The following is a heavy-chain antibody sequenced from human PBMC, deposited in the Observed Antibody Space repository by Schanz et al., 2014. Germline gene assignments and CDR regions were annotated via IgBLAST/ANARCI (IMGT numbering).Heavy chain of an antibody. CDR1: GFTFSSYG. CDR2: INPDGSGK. V-gene: IGHV3-7*01. CDR3: ARGGATRFDY. J-gene: IGHJ4*02. Sequence: VQLVESGGGVVQPGRSLRLSCATSGFTFSSYGMHWVRQAPGKGLESVAKINPDGSGKDYVVSVEGRFTISRDNAKNSLYLQMNSLRDEDTAVYYCARGGATRFDYWGQGTLVTVSS. D-gene: IGHD1-26*01.